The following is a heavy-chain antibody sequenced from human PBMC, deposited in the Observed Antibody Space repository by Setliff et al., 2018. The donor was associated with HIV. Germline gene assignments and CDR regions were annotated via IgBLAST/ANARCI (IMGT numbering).Heavy chain of an antibody. CDR2: IIPAFGTA. CDR3: ARGSHGTSWTDY. D-gene: IGHD6-13*01. Sequence: GASVKVSCKTSGGTFSSYAVSWVRQAPGQGLEWMGGIIPAFGTANYAQKFQGRVTITTDESTSTAYMELNLTSVTVADTAVYYCARGSHGTSWTDYWGQGTLVTVSS. V-gene: IGHV1-69*05. CDR1: GGTFSSYA. J-gene: IGHJ4*02.